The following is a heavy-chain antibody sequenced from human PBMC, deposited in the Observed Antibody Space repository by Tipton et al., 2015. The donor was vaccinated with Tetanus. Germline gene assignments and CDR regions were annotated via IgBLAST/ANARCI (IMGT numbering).Heavy chain of an antibody. D-gene: IGHD3-10*01. CDR3: ASHYGSGSDDAFDI. CDR1: GGSISSYY. Sequence: TLSLTCTVSGGSISSYYWSWIRQPAGKGLEWIGRIYTSGSTNYDPSLKSRVTMSVDTPKNQFSLKLSSVTAADTAVYYCASHYGSGSDDAFDIWGQGTMVTVSS. V-gene: IGHV4-4*07. J-gene: IGHJ3*02. CDR2: IYTSGST.